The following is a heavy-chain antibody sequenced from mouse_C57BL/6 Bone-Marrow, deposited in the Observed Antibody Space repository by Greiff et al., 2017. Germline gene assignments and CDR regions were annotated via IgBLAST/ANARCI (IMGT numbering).Heavy chain of an antibody. J-gene: IGHJ2*01. CDR3: ARGDWDQEDFDY. CDR1: GFTFSDYG. V-gene: IGHV5-17*01. D-gene: IGHD4-1*01. CDR2: ISSGSSTI. Sequence: VQLKESGGGLVKPGGSLKLSCAASGFTFSDYGMHWVRQAPEKGLEWVAYISSGSSTIYYADTVKGRFTISRDNAKNTLFLQMTSLRSEDTAMYYCARGDWDQEDFDYWGQGTTLTVSS.